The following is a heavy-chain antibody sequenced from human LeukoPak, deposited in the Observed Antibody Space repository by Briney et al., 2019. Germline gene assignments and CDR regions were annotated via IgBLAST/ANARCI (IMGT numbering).Heavy chain of an antibody. D-gene: IGHD3-10*01. Sequence: SQTLSLTSAIYADTVSSNSAAWHWTRQAPARILEWKGRTDYSSKWYNDYGVSVKRRITMNPDTSKNQFSLQLNSVAPDDTPVYYCTRDRGKIRHWFDLWGQGTLVTVSS. V-gene: IGHV6-1*01. CDR1: ADTVSSNSAA. J-gene: IGHJ5*02. CDR3: TRDRGKIRHWFDL. CDR2: TDYSSKWYN.